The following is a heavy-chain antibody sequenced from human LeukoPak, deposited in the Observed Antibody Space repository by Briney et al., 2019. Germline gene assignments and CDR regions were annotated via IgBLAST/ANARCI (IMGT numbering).Heavy chain of an antibody. Sequence: GGSLRLSCAASGFTFSSYAMSWVRQAPGKGLEWVSAISGSGGSTYYADSVKGRFTISRDNSKNTLYLQMNSLRVEDTAVYYCAKRSGYGLYYFDYWGQGTLVTVFS. CDR3: AKRSGYGLYYFDY. J-gene: IGHJ4*02. V-gene: IGHV3-23*01. D-gene: IGHD4-17*01. CDR1: GFTFSSYA. CDR2: ISGSGGST.